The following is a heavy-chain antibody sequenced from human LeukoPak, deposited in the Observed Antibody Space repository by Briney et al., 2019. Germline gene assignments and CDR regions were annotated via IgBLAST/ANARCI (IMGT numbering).Heavy chain of an antibody. CDR3: ARGDIVVVPAATSPGFYYYYMDV. CDR2: INPSGGST. Sequence: ASVKVSCKASGYTFTSYYMHWVRQAPGQGLEWMGMINPSGGSTSYAQKFQGRVTMTRDTSTSTGYMELSSLRSEDTAVYYCARGDIVVVPAATSPGFYYYYMDVGGKGTTVTVSS. V-gene: IGHV1-46*01. CDR1: GYTFTSYY. D-gene: IGHD2-2*01. J-gene: IGHJ6*03.